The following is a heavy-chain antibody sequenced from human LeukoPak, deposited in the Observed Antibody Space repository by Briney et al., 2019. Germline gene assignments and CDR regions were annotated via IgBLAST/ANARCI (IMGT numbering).Heavy chain of an antibody. CDR1: GFGFSAYG. Sequence: QAGGSLRLSCAASGFGFSAYGMHWVRQAPGKGLEWVAVIWSDGSNKYYADSVKGRFTISRDNSKNTLYLQMTSLGGANTAVYYCARRRYSVYDFDYWGQGTLVTVSS. J-gene: IGHJ4*02. V-gene: IGHV3-33*01. CDR2: IWSDGSNK. D-gene: IGHD5/OR15-5a*01. CDR3: ARRRYSVYDFDY.